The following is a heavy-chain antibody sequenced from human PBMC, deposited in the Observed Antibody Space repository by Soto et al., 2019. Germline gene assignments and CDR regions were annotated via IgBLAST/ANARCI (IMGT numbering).Heavy chain of an antibody. D-gene: IGHD6-13*01. CDR3: AKPVAAAPRYYYYGMDV. CDR2: ISGSGGST. V-gene: IGHV3-23*01. Sequence: TGGSLRLSCAASGFTFSSYAMSWVRQAPGKGLEWVSAISGSGGSTYYADSVKGRFTISRDNSKNTLYLQMNSLRAEDTAVYYCAKPVAAAPRYYYYGMDVWGQGTTVTVSS. CDR1: GFTFSSYA. J-gene: IGHJ6*02.